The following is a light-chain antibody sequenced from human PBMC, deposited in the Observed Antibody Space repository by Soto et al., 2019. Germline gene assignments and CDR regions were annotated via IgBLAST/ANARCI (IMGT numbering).Light chain of an antibody. V-gene: IGKV3-20*01. CDR2: GAS. J-gene: IGKJ3*01. CDR3: QQYSSSPPEFS. CDR1: QSISSSY. Sequence: EIVLTQSPGTLSLSPGERATSSCRASQSISSSYLAWYQQRPGQAPRLLIFGASYRATGIPDRFSGSGSGTDFTLTISRLEPEDFAVYYCQQYSSSPPEFSFGPGTKVDSK.